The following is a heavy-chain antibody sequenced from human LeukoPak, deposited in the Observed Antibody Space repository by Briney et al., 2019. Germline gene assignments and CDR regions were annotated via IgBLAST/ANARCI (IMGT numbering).Heavy chain of an antibody. CDR2: VSYSGRT. Sequence: PSETLSLTCTVSGGSITNYYWNWIRQPPGKDLEWIGCVSYSGRTHYSSALKSRVTISVDTSKNQFSLNLMSVTAADTAVYYCARPGCQDAYNGHYWYFDLWGRGTLVTVSS. V-gene: IGHV4-59*01. D-gene: IGHD5-24*01. CDR3: ARPGCQDAYNGHYWYFDL. J-gene: IGHJ2*01. CDR1: GGSITNYY.